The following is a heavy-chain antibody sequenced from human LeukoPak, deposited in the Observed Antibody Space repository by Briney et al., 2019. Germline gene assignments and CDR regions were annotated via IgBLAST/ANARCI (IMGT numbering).Heavy chain of an antibody. J-gene: IGHJ4*02. CDR3: AKVRAPSGWFNSDY. V-gene: IGHV3-53*01. Sequence: PGGSLRLSCAASGFTVSSNYMSWVRQAPGKGLEWVSVIYSGGSTYYADSVKGRFTISRDNSKNTLYLQMNSLRVEDTAAYYCAKVRAPSGWFNSDYWGQGTLVTVSS. CDR2: IYSGGST. CDR1: GFTVSSNY. D-gene: IGHD6-19*01.